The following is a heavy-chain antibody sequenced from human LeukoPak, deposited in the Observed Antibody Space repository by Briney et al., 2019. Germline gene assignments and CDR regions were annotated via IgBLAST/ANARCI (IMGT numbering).Heavy chain of an antibody. J-gene: IGHJ4*02. V-gene: IGHV1-46*01. D-gene: IGHD5-12*01. CDR2: INPSGGST. CDR1: GYTFTSYY. CDR3: ARGVAFRDYDNTRGFDY. Sequence: ASVKVSCKASGYTFTSYYMHWVRQAPGQGLEWMGIINPSGGSTSYAQKFQGRVTMTRDMSTSTVYMELSSLRSEDTAVYYCARGVAFRDYDNTRGFDYWGQGTLVTVSS.